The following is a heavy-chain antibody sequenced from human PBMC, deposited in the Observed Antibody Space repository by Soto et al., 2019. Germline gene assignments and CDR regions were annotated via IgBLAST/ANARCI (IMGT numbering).Heavy chain of an antibody. J-gene: IGHJ3*02. D-gene: IGHD2-21*02. V-gene: IGHV3-53*01. CDR2: IYSGGST. CDR3: ARAGDCGGDCYSGAFDI. CDR1: GFIFGSYG. Sequence: GGSLRLSCTASGFIFGSYGMHWVRQAPGKGLEWVSVIYSGGSTYYADSVKGRFTISRDNSKNTLYLQMNSLRAEDTAVYYCARAGDCGGDCYSGAFDIWGQGTMVTVSS.